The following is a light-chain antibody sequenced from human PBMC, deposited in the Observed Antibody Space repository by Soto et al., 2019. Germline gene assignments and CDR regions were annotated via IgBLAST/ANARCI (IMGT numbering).Light chain of an antibody. V-gene: IGLV7-43*01. CDR2: STN. J-gene: IGLJ2*01. CDR1: TGAVTSGYY. Sequence: VVTQAPSLTVSPGGTVTLTCATSTGAVTSGYYPNWFQQKPGQAPRALIYSTNNKYSWTPARFSGSLLGCKAALTLSGVQPEDEADYYCLLYYGGQLGVFGGGTKLTVL. CDR3: LLYYGGQLGV.